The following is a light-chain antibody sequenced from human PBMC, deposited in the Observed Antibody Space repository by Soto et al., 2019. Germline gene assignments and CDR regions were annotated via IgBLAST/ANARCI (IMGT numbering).Light chain of an antibody. CDR1: QSVSSK. J-gene: IGKJ2*01. Sequence: EIVMTQSPATLSVYPRERATLSCSARQSVSSKLAWYQQKPGQAPRLLIYRASTRATGIPARFSGSGSGTAFTLSISSLQSEDFAVYHCQHYNNRPHTVGKETNLEIK. V-gene: IGKV3-15*01. CDR2: RAS. CDR3: QHYNNRPHT.